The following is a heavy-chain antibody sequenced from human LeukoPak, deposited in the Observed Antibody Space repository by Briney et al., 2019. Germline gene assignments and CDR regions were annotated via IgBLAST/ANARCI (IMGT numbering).Heavy chain of an antibody. D-gene: IGHD5-12*01. CDR3: ARVRGKHPGGYEFDY. J-gene: IGHJ4*02. CDR2: ISAYNGNT. Sequence: APVKVSCKASGYTLTSYRISCVRQAPGHGLEWIGWISAYNGNTNYAQKLQGRVSMTTDTSTSTGYMELRSLRSDDTAVYYCARVRGKHPGGYEFDYWGQGTLVTVSS. CDR1: GYTLTSYR. V-gene: IGHV1-18*01.